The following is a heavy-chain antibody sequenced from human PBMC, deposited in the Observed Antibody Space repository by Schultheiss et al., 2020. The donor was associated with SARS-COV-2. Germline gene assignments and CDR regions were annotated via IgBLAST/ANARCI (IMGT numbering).Heavy chain of an antibody. CDR1: GFTFSSYA. CDR2: ISSSSSYI. D-gene: IGHD3-22*01. CDR3: ALIGAPDYDSSGSYYYYYGMDV. Sequence: GGSLRLSCAASGFTFSSYAMHWVRQAPGKGLEWVSYISSSSSYIYYADSVKGRFTISRDNAKNSLYLQMNSLRAEDTAVYYCALIGAPDYDSSGSYYYYYGMDVWGQGTTVTVSS. J-gene: IGHJ6*02. V-gene: IGHV3-21*05.